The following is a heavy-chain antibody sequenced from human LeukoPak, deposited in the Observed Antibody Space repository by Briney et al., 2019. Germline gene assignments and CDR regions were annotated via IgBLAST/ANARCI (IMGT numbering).Heavy chain of an antibody. V-gene: IGHV4-59*01. J-gene: IGHJ4*02. CDR3: ARGADGYFDY. CDR2: IYYSGST. CDR1: GGSISSYY. D-gene: IGHD5-24*01. Sequence: SESLSLTCTVSGGSISSYYWSWIRQPPGKGLEWIGYIYYSGSTNYNPSLKSRVTISVDTSKNQFSLKLSSVTAADTAVYYCARGADGYFDYWGQGTLVTVSS.